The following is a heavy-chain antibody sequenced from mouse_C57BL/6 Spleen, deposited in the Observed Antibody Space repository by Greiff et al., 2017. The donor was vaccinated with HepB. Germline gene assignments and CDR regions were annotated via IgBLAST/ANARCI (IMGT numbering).Heavy chain of an antibody. CDR3: ARSPGVATRDYFDY. V-gene: IGHV1-50*01. Sequence: QVQLQQPGAELVKPGASVKLSCKASGYTFTSYWMQWVKQRPGQGLEWIGEIDPSDSYTNYNQKFKGKATLTVDTSSSTAYMQLSSLTSEDSAVYYCARSPGVATRDYFDYWGQGTTLTVSS. D-gene: IGHD1-1*02. J-gene: IGHJ2*01. CDR1: GYTFTSYW. CDR2: IDPSDSYT.